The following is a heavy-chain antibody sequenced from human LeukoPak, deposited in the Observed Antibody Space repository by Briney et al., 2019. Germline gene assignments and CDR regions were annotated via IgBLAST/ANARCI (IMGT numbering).Heavy chain of an antibody. CDR3: ARDPQYRGSYSFDY. V-gene: IGHV3-21*01. CDR2: ISSSSSYI. D-gene: IGHD1-26*01. J-gene: IGHJ4*02. Sequence: GGSLRLSCAASGFTFSSYSMNWVRQAPGKGLEWGSSISSSSSYIYYADSVKGRFTISRDNAKNSLYLQMNSMRAEDTAVYYCARDPQYRGSYSFDYWGQGPLVTVSP. CDR1: GFTFSSYS.